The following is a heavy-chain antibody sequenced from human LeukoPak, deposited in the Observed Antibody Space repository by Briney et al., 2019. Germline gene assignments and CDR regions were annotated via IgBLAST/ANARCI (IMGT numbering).Heavy chain of an antibody. CDR3: AREDSYGGLLRWFDP. D-gene: IGHD4-23*01. CDR1: GGSISSYY. Sequence: ASETLSLTCTVSGGSISSYYWSWIRQPPGKGLEWIGYIYYSGSTNYNPSLKSRVTISVDTSKNQFSLKPSSVTAADTAVYYCAREDSYGGLLRWFDPWGQGTLVTVSS. J-gene: IGHJ5*02. V-gene: IGHV4-59*01. CDR2: IYYSGST.